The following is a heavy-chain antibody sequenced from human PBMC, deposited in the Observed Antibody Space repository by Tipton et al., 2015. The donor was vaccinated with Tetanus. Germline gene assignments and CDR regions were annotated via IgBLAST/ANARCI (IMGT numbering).Heavy chain of an antibody. Sequence: SLRLSCAASGFTFSRYAMHWVCQAPGKGLEWVAVITFDGSSKYYADSVKGRFTRSRDNSQNTVHLQMSSLKVEDAAVSYCVREDRGPSLYCFDSWGQGALVIVSA. CDR2: ITFDGSSK. D-gene: IGHD3-10*01. J-gene: IGHJ4*02. CDR1: GFTFSRYA. CDR3: VREDRGPSLYCFDS. V-gene: IGHV3-30-3*01.